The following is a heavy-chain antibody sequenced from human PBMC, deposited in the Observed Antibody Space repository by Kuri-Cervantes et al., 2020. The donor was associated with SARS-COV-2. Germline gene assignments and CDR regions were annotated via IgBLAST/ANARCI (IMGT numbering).Heavy chain of an antibody. D-gene: IGHD3-9*01. Sequence: SETLSLTCTVSGGSISSYYWSWIRQPPGKGLEWIGYIYYSGSTNYNAYLKSRVTISLGTYKNQFSLKLRSVTAADSAVYYCLRHTALRYCDWLYYYYGMDVWGQGTTVTVSS. CDR1: GGSISSYY. CDR3: LRHTALRYCDWLYYYYGMDV. V-gene: IGHV4-59*01. CDR2: IYYSGST. J-gene: IGHJ6*02.